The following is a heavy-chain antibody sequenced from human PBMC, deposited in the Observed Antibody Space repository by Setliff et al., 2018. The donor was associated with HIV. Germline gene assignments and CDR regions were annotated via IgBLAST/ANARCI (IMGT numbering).Heavy chain of an antibody. CDR2: INRSGNT. CDR3: ARETSVTPVGLDH. J-gene: IGHJ1*01. D-gene: IGHD1-1*01. CDR1: GGSFGAYY. Sequence: SETLSLTCAVYGGSFGAYYWTWIRQPPGKGLEWIGEINRSGNTKYNPSLKSRVTISIDTSKKQFSLKLNSVTAADTAVYYCARETSVTPVGLDHWGQGTLVTAPQ. V-gene: IGHV4-34*01.